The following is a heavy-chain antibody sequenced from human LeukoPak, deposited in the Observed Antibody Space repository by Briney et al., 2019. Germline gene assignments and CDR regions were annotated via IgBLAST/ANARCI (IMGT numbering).Heavy chain of an antibody. V-gene: IGHV1-69*13. Sequence: ASVKVSCKASGDTFSSYAISWVRQAPGQWLEWMGGIIPIFGTANYAQKFQGRVTITADESTSTAYMELSSLRSEDTAVYYCARVPQARGYSYGIDYWGQGTLVTVSS. D-gene: IGHD5-18*01. CDR1: GDTFSSYA. J-gene: IGHJ4*02. CDR2: IIPIFGTA. CDR3: ARVPQARGYSYGIDY.